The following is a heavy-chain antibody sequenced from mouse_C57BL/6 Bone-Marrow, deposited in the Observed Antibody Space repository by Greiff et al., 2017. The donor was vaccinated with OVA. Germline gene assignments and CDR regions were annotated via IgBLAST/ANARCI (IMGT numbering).Heavy chain of an antibody. J-gene: IGHJ3*01. D-gene: IGHD3-2*02. Sequence: EVQVVESGAELVRPGASVKLSCTASGFNIKDDYMHWVKQRPEQGLEWIGWIDPENGDTEYASKFQGKATITADTSSNTAYLQLSSLTSEDTAVYYCTTLDSSGCFAYWGQGTLVTVSA. CDR2: IDPENGDT. V-gene: IGHV14-4*01. CDR3: TTLDSSGCFAY. CDR1: GFNIKDDY.